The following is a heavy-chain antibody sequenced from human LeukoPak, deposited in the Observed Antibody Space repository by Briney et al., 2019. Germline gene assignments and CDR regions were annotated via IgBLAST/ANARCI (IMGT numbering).Heavy chain of an antibody. CDR2: IRYDGSNK. V-gene: IGHV3-30*02. CDR3: AARWPYSSSSRRYFDY. Sequence: GGSLRLSCAASGFTFSSYGVHWVRQAPGKGLEWVAFIRYDGSNKYYADSVKGRFTISRDNSKNTLYLQMNSLRAEDTAVYYCAARWPYSSSSRRYFDYWGQGTLVTVSS. D-gene: IGHD6-6*01. J-gene: IGHJ4*02. CDR1: GFTFSSYG.